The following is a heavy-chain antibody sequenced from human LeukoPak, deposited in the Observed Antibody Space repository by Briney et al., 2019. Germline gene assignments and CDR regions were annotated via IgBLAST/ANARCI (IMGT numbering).Heavy chain of an antibody. CDR1: GGSISSYY. J-gene: IGHJ4*02. CDR2: IYYSGST. CDR3: ARGGYRGSYFDY. V-gene: IGHV4-59*01. D-gene: IGHD1-26*01. Sequence: PSETLSLTRTVSGGSISSYYWSWIRQPPGKGLEWIGYIYYSGSTNYNPSLKSRVTISVDTSKNQFSLKLSSVTAADTAVYYCARGGYRGSYFDYWGQGTLVTVSS.